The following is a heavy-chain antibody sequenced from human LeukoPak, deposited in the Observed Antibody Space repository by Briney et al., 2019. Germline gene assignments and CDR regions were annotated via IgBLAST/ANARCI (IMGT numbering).Heavy chain of an antibody. CDR3: AKDLTSPRSVGSSEELDS. J-gene: IGHJ4*02. V-gene: IGHV3-23*01. CDR1: GFTFSSYA. Sequence: GGSLRLSCAASGFTFSSYAMTWVRQAPGEGLEWVSSIFGSGGRTHYADSVRGRFTISRDNSKNTLYLQMNDLRVGDTAVYYCAKDLTSPRSVGSSEELDSWGQGTLVTVSS. D-gene: IGHD1-26*01. CDR2: IFGSGGRT.